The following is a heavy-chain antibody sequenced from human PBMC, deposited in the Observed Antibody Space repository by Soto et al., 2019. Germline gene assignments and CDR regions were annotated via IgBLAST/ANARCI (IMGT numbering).Heavy chain of an antibody. CDR1: GGTFSSYT. CDR3: ARDQRISDYYYNYMDV. CDR2: IIPILGIA. D-gene: IGHD2-15*01. V-gene: IGHV1-69*04. Sequence: SVKVSCKASGGTFSSYTISWVRQAPGQGLEWMGRIIPILGIANYAQKFQGRVTITADKSTSTAYMELSSLRSEDTAVYYCARDQRISDYYYNYMDVWGKGTTVTVSS. J-gene: IGHJ6*03.